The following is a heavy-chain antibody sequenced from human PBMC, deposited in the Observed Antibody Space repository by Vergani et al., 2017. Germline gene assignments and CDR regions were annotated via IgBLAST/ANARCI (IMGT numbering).Heavy chain of an antibody. CDR3: AKSDGGSSPVGFDY. CDR1: GFTFSSYG. J-gene: IGHJ4*02. Sequence: QVQLVESGGGVVQPGRSLRLSCAASGFTFSSYGMHWVRQAPGKGLEWVAVISYDGSNKYYADSVKGRLTISRDNSKNTLYLQMNSLRAEDTAVYYCAKSDGGSSPVGFDYWGQGTLVTVSS. D-gene: IGHD1-26*01. CDR2: ISYDGSNK. V-gene: IGHV3-30*18.